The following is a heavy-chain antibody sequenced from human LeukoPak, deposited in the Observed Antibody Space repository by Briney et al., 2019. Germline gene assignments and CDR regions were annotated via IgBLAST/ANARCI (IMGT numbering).Heavy chain of an antibody. V-gene: IGHV4-59*01. CDR2: IYYSGST. Sequence: PPETLSLTCTVSGGSISSYYWSWIRQPPGKGLEWIGYIYYSGSTNYNPSLKSRVTISVDTSKNQFSLKLSSVTAADTAVYYCARENYYDSSGPREYFDLWGRGTLVTVSS. J-gene: IGHJ2*01. CDR3: ARENYYDSSGPREYFDL. D-gene: IGHD3-22*01. CDR1: GGSISSYY.